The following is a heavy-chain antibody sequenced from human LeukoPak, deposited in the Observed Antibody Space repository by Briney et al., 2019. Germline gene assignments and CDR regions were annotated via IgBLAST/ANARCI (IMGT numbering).Heavy chain of an antibody. CDR3: ARGNYPDHDY. V-gene: IGHV3-30*03. J-gene: IGHJ4*02. CDR1: GFTFSSYG. Sequence: GRSLRLSCAASGFTFSSYGMHWVRQAPGKGLEWVAVISYDGSNKYYADSVKGRFTISRDNSKNTLYLQMNSLRAEDTAVYYCARGNYPDHDYWGQGTLVTVSS. D-gene: IGHD1-7*01. CDR2: ISYDGSNK.